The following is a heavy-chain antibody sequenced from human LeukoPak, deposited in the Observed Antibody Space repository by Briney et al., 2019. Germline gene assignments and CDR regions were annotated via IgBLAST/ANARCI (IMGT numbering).Heavy chain of an antibody. V-gene: IGHV1-24*01. CDR3: ATAWMVRGVFDY. Sequence: ASVKVSCKVSGYTLTELSLHWLRQAPGKGLAWMGGFDPEDGGTIYAQQFQGRVTMTEDTSTDTAYMELSRLRSEDTAVYYCATAWMVRGVFDYWGQGTLVTVSS. CDR1: GYTLTELS. J-gene: IGHJ4*02. D-gene: IGHD3-10*01. CDR2: FDPEDGGT.